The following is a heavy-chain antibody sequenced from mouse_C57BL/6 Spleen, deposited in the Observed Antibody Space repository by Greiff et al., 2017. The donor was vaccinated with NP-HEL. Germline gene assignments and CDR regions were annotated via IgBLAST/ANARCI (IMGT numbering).Heavy chain of an antibody. J-gene: IGHJ4*01. Sequence: EVKLQESGAELVKPGASVKLSCTASGFNIKDYYMHWVKQRTEQGLEWIGRIDPEDGETKYAPKFQGKATITADTSSNTAYLQLSSLTSEDTAVYYCAREVVVAQYYYAMDYWGRGTSVTVSS. CDR1: GFNIKDYY. V-gene: IGHV14-2*01. D-gene: IGHD1-1*01. CDR3: AREVVVAQYYYAMDY. CDR2: IDPEDGET.